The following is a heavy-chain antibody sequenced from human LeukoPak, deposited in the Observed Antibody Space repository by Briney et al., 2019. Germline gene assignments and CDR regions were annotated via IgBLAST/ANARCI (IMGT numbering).Heavy chain of an antibody. Sequence: SETLSLTCTVSGGSISSSSYYWGWIRQPPGKGLEWIGSIYYSGSTYYNPSLKSRVTISVDTSKNQFSLKLSSVTAADTAVYYCAREEGGEVRGPIDHYYYGMDVWGQGTTVTVSS. CDR1: GGSISSSSYY. D-gene: IGHD3-10*01. V-gene: IGHV4-39*07. CDR3: AREEGGEVRGPIDHYYYGMDV. J-gene: IGHJ6*02. CDR2: IYYSGST.